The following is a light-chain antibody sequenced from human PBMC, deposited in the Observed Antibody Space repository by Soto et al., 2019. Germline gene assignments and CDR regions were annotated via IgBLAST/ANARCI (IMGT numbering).Light chain of an antibody. V-gene: IGKV3-11*01. CDR1: QSVSSG. Sequence: EIVLTQSPATLSLSPGERATLSCRASQSVSSGLAWYQQKPGQAPRLLIYDASNRATGIPARFSGSGSGTDFTLSISSLQPEDFATYYCQQSYSTPGTFGQGTKLEIK. CDR3: QQSYSTPGT. CDR2: DAS. J-gene: IGKJ2*02.